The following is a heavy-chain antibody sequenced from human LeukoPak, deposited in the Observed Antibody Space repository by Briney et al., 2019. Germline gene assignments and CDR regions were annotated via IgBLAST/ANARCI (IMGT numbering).Heavy chain of an antibody. V-gene: IGHV3-23*01. J-gene: IGHJ4*02. CDR3: ASDYGGIDD. Sequence: PGGSLTLSCAASGFTFSSYAMSWVRQATGKGLECVSAISGSGGSTYYADSVKGRFTISRDNSKNTLYLQMNSLRAEDTAVYYCASDYGGIDDWGQGTLVTVSS. CDR2: ISGSGGST. D-gene: IGHD4-23*01. CDR1: GFTFSSYA.